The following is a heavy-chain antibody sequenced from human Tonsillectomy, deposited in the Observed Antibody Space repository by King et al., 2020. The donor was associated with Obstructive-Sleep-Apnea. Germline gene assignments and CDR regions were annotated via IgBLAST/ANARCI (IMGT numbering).Heavy chain of an antibody. CDR1: GFTFTTSA. J-gene: IGHJ5*02. V-gene: IGHV1-58*02. CDR2: IVVSSGTT. D-gene: IGHD2-15*01. Sequence: QLVQSGPEVKKPGTSVKVSCKASGFTFTTSAMQWVRQARGQRLEWIGWIVVSSGTTNYAQNFHERVTITGDMSTSTAYMELSSLRSEDTAVYYCAADTLRYCSGGSCYSAWGQGTLVTVSS. CDR3: AADTLRYCSGGSCYSA.